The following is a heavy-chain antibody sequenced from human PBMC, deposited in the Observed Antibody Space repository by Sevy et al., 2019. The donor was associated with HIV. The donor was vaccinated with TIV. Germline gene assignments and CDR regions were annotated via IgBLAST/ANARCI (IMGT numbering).Heavy chain of an antibody. CDR3: AKEGRGYHGSGSSDY. CDR1: GFTFSSYA. J-gene: IGHJ4*02. CDR2: ISGSGDST. D-gene: IGHD3-10*01. V-gene: IGHV3-23*01. Sequence: GGSLRLSCAASGFTFSSYAMSWVRQAPGKGLEWVLVISGSGDSTYYVDSVKGRFTISRDNSKNTLYLQMNSLRAEDTAVYYCAKEGRGYHGSGSSDYWGQGALVTVSS.